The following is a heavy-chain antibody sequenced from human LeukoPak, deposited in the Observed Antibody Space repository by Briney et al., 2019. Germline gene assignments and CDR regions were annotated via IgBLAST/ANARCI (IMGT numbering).Heavy chain of an antibody. CDR1: GESLNNYY. J-gene: IGHJ4*02. D-gene: IGHD5-24*01. CDR2: VFDGKTT. V-gene: IGHV4-34*12. Sequence: SETLSLTCAVYGESLNNYYWSWIRQSPEKGLEWIGEVFDGKTTNYNPSLKSRVTISAVTSSNQFSLNLKSVTAADTAVYYCASGAWATRLHSWAQGTLVIVSS. CDR3: ASGAWATRLHS.